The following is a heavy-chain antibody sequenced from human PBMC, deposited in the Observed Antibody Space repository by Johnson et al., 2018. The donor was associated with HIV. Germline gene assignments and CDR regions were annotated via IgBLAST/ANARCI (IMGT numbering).Heavy chain of an antibody. CDR1: GFTFSSYG. J-gene: IGHJ3*02. Sequence: QVQLVESGGGVVQPGRSLRLSCAASGFTFSSYGMHWVRQAPGKGLEWVPLIRYDGSNKYYADSVKGRLTISRDNSKNTLYLQMNSLRAEDTAVYYGARGGVAVAGTNAFDIWGQGTMVTVSS. CDR3: ARGGVAVAGTNAFDI. V-gene: IGHV3-33*08. D-gene: IGHD6-19*01. CDR2: IRYDGSNK.